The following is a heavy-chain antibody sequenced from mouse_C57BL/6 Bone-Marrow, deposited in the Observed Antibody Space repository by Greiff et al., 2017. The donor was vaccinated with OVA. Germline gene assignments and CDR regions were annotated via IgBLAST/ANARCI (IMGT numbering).Heavy chain of an antibody. CDR2: INPYNGGT. Sequence: EVQLQQSGPVLVKPGASVKMSCKASGYTFTDYYMNWVKQSHGKSLEWIGVINPYNGGTSYNQKFKGKATLTVDKSSSTAYMDLNSLTSEDSAVYYCAFYDYDDGDYWGQGTTLTVSS. D-gene: IGHD2-4*01. CDR1: GYTFTDYY. CDR3: AFYDYDDGDY. V-gene: IGHV1-19*01. J-gene: IGHJ2*01.